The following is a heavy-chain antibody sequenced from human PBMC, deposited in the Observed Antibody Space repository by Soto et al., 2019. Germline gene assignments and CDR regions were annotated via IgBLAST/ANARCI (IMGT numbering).Heavy chain of an antibody. J-gene: IGHJ6*02. CDR2: INPKFGDT. CDR1: GYTFTAYH. V-gene: IGHV1-2*02. CDR3: ARSMDYYYGRGSGNGHGV. D-gene: IGHD3-10*02. Sequence: QVQLVQSGAEVKEPGDSVRVSCEASGYTFTAYHIHWVRQAPGQGLEWMGWINPKFGDTTYAQDLQGRVSMTRDMSISTVCMELSRLPSDGTAIYYCARSMDYYYGRGSGNGHGVWGQGTTVTVFS.